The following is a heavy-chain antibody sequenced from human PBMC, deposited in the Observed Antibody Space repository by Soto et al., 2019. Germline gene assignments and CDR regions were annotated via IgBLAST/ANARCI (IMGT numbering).Heavy chain of an antibody. D-gene: IGHD1-1*01. J-gene: IGHJ4*02. Sequence: PSETLSLTCGVYGGSFNGYYWTWIRQPPGKGLEWIGEINHSGIANYNPSLKSRVTISVDTSKNQFSLKLSSVTAADTAVYYCARVEVPGTTVYPYWGRGTLVTVSS. CDR2: INHSGIA. V-gene: IGHV4-34*01. CDR1: GGSFNGYY. CDR3: ARVEVPGTTVYPY.